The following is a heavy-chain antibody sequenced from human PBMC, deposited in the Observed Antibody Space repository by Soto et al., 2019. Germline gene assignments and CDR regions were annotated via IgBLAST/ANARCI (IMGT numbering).Heavy chain of an antibody. D-gene: IGHD3-10*01. V-gene: IGHV3-23*01. Sequence: GGSLRLACAASGFTFSSYAMSWVRQAPGKGLEWVSAISGSGGSTYYADSVKGRFTISRDNSKNTLYLQMNSLRAEDTAVYYCAKDRSTYYLLPPFAPWGQGTLVTVSS. J-gene: IGHJ5*02. CDR3: AKDRSTYYLLPPFAP. CDR2: ISGSGGST. CDR1: GFTFSSYA.